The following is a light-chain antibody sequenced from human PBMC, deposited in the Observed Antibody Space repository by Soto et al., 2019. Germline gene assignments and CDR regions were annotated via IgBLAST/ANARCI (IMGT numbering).Light chain of an antibody. Sequence: EIVMTQSPATLSVSPGERVTLSCRASESLFGFLAWYQHKPGQAPRLLIYGVSTKATGVPARFSGSGSAPDFTLPITSLQSDDSAVYYCQSYNDWPFAFGQGTKLEI. V-gene: IGKV3-15*01. J-gene: IGKJ2*01. CDR1: ESLFGF. CDR3: QSYNDWPFA. CDR2: GVS.